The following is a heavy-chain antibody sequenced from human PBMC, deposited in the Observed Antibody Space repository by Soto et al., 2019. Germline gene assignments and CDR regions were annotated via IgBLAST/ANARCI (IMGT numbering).Heavy chain of an antibody. V-gene: IGHV3-7*03. CDR2: IKQDGSEK. CDR1: GFTFSSYW. J-gene: IGHJ6*02. CDR3: ARDLLPRGIAAAGRLYGMDV. D-gene: IGHD6-13*01. Sequence: EVQLVESGGGLVQPGGSLRLSCAASGFTFSSYWMSWVRQAPGKGLEWVANIKQDGSEKYYVDSVKGRFTISRDNAKNSLYLQMNSLRAEDTAVYYCARDLLPRGIAAAGRLYGMDVWAKGPRSPSP.